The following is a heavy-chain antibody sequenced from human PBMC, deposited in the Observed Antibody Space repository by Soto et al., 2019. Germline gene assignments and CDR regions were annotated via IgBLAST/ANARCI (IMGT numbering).Heavy chain of an antibody. J-gene: IGHJ6*02. CDR1: GGTFSSYA. CDR3: ARCVVEWELSQPLYYYGMDV. CDR2: FIPIFGTA. D-gene: IGHD1-26*01. Sequence: QVQLVQSGAEVKKPGSSVKVSCKASGGTFSSYAISWVRQAPGHGLEWMGGFIPIFGTANYAQKFQGRVTITADKSPSTAHMELSSLRSDQTAVYYCARCVVEWELSQPLYYYGMDVWGQGTTVTVSS. V-gene: IGHV1-69*06.